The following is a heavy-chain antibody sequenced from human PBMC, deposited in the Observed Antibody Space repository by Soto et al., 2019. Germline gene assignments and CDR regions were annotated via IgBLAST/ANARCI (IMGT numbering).Heavy chain of an antibody. Sequence: GGSLRLSCAASGFTFSSHAMTWVRLPPGKGLEWVSGFSATGDRTYYADSVKGRFTISRDNSKNTLFLQMNSLRADDTAIYYCAKGEALQVFASWGQGTLVTVSS. J-gene: IGHJ4*02. CDR2: FSATGDRT. CDR1: GFTFSSHA. V-gene: IGHV3-23*01. CDR3: AKGEALQVFAS.